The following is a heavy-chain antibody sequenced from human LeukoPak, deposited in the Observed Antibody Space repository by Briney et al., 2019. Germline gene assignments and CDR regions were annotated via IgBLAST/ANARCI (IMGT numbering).Heavy chain of an antibody. D-gene: IGHD6-19*01. V-gene: IGHV1-18*01. CDR1: GYTFTNYG. CDR3: ARDLGAVAAPEYFDY. Sequence: ASVKVSCKASGYTFTNYGISWVRPAPGQGLEWMGWISAYNGNTNYEQKLQGRVTMTTDTSTSTAYMELRSLRSDETAVYYCARDLGAVAAPEYFDYWGQGTLVTVSS. CDR2: ISAYNGNT. J-gene: IGHJ4*02.